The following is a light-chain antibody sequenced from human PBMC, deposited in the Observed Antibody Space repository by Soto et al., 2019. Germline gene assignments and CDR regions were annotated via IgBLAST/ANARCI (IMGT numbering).Light chain of an antibody. Sequence: EIVLTQSPATLSLSPGESATLSCRASQSVSSYLAWYQQKPGQAPRLLIYDASKRATGIPARFSGSGSGTDFTLTISSLEPEYFAVYHCQQRSNWPPTFGPGTKVDIK. V-gene: IGKV3-11*01. CDR1: QSVSSY. CDR3: QQRSNWPPT. J-gene: IGKJ3*01. CDR2: DAS.